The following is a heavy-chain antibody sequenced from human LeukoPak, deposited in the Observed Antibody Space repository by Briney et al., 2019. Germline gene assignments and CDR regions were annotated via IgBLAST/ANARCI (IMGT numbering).Heavy chain of an antibody. CDR1: GYTFTGYY. V-gene: IGHV1-2*02. J-gene: IGHJ5*02. D-gene: IGHD6-13*01. CDR3: ARDRGGAASEWFDP. CDR2: INPNSGGT. Sequence: ASVKVSCKASGYTFTGYYMHWVRQAPGQGLEWMGWINPNSGGTNYAQKFQGRVTMTRDTSISTAYMELSRLRSDDTAVYYCARDRGGAASEWFDPWGQGTLVTVSS.